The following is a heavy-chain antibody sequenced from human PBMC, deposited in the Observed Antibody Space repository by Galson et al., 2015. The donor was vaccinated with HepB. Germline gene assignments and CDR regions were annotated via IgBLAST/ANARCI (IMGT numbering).Heavy chain of an antibody. CDR1: GFTFSSYA. D-gene: IGHD4-17*01. CDR3: AKVFGYGDYLWDWYFDL. CDR2: ISGSGGST. V-gene: IGHV3-23*01. J-gene: IGHJ2*01. Sequence: SLRLSCAASGFTFSSYAMSWVRQAPGKGLEWVSAISGSGGSTYYADSVKGRFTISRDNSKNTLYLQMNSLRAEDTAVYYCAKVFGYGDYLWDWYFDLWGRGTLVTVSS.